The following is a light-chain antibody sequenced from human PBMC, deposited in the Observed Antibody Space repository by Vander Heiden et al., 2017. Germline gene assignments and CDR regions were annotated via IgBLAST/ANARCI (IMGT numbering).Light chain of an antibody. V-gene: IGLV1-44*01. CDR2: SNH. J-gene: IGLJ1*01. CDR1: TSNIGRNT. CDR3: AAWDDSLNGFYV. Sequence: QSVLTQPPSASGTPGPRVTISCSGSTSNIGRNTVSWYQQLPGTAPKLLIYSNHQRPSGVPDRFSGSRSGTSASLAISGLQAEDEADYYCAAWDDSLNGFYVFGSGTKVTVL.